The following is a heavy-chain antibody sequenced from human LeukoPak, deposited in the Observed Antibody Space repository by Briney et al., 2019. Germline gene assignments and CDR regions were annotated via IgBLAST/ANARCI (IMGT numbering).Heavy chain of an antibody. CDR3: TKEFFGGRAACAGGSYYYF. J-gene: IGHJ2*01. V-gene: IGHV3-13*01. Sequence: GGSLRLSCAASGFTFSKDDFHWVRQAPGKGLEWVSAIGVTGDTYYADSVKGRFTISREDSANSLYLQMRSLGAGDTALYYWTKEFFGGRAACAGGSYYYFWGRGALVSVSS. CDR1: GFTFSKDD. CDR2: IGVTGDT. D-gene: IGHD2-15*01.